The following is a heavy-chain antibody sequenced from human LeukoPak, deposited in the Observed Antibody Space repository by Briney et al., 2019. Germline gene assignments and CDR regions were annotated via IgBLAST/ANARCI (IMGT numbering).Heavy chain of an antibody. CDR3: ARDSRMVRYYYGMDV. Sequence: PGGSLRLSCAASGFTFSSHWMSWVRQAPGKGLEWVANIKQDGSEKYYVDSVKGRFTISRDNAKNSLYLQMNSLRAEDTAVYYCARDSRMVRYYYGMDVWGQGTTVTVSS. CDR1: GFTFSSHW. V-gene: IGHV3-7*01. D-gene: IGHD3-10*01. CDR2: IKQDGSEK. J-gene: IGHJ6*02.